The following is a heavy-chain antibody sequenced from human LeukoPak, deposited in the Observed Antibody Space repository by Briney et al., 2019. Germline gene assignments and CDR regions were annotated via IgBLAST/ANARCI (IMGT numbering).Heavy chain of an antibody. V-gene: IGHV3-23*01. CDR3: AKDLSCSGGSCTYYFDY. Sequence: GGSLRLSCAASGFTFSSYAMSWVRHAQARGLECVSAISGSGGSTYYADSVKGRFTISRDNSKNTLYLQMNSLRAEDTAVYYCAKDLSCSGGSCTYYFDYWGQGTLVTVSS. D-gene: IGHD2-15*01. CDR1: GFTFSSYA. CDR2: ISGSGGST. J-gene: IGHJ4*02.